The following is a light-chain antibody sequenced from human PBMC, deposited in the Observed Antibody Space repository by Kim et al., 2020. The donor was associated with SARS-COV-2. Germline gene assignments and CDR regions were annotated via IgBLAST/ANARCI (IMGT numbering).Light chain of an antibody. CDR3: QQYNSYSFT. J-gene: IGKJ3*01. CDR2: KAS. Sequence: ASVGDRVTITCRASQSISSWLAWYQQKPVKAPKLLIYKASSLESGVPSRFSCSGSGTEFTLTISSLQPDDFATYYCQQYNSYSFTFGPGTKVDIK. V-gene: IGKV1-5*03. CDR1: QSISSW.